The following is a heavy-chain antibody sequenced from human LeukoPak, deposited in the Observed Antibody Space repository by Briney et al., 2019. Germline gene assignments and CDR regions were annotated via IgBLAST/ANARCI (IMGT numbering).Heavy chain of an antibody. D-gene: IGHD1-26*01. CDR2: ISYDGSNK. CDR3: ARRGYSGNYPKY. J-gene: IGHJ4*02. CDR1: GFTFSSYA. Sequence: GGSLRLSCAASGFTFSSYAMHWVRQAPGKGLEWVAVISYDGSNKYYADSVKGRFTISRDNSKNTLYLQMNSLRAEDTAVYYCARRGYSGNYPKYWGQGTLVTVSS. V-gene: IGHV3-30-3*01.